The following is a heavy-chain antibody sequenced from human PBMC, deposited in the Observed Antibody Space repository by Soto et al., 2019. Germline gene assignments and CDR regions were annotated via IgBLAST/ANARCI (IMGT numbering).Heavy chain of an antibody. J-gene: IGHJ5*02. V-gene: IGHV5-51*01. CDR2: IYPGDSDA. D-gene: IGHD2-8*02. Sequence: LKISCTGFGYTFTTFWIGWVRQMPGEGLEWIGIIYPGDSDARYSPSFQGQVTMSVDKSITTAYLQWSSLKASDSAMYYCARGYCTASICDPWFDPWGQGTLVTVSS. CDR1: GYTFTTFW. CDR3: ARGYCTASICDPWFDP.